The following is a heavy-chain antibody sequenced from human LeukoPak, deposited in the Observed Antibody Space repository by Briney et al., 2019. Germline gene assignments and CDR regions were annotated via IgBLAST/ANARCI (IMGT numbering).Heavy chain of an antibody. CDR3: ARSQVDTAMVIIY. CDR1: GFTFSSYA. V-gene: IGHV3-30-3*01. CDR2: ISYDGSNK. J-gene: IGHJ4*02. D-gene: IGHD5-18*01. Sequence: GRSLRLSCAASGFTFSSYAMHWVRQAPGKGLEWVAVISYDGSNKYYADSVKGRLTISRDNSKNTLYLQMNSLRAEDTAVYYCARSQVDTAMVIIYWGQGTLVTVSS.